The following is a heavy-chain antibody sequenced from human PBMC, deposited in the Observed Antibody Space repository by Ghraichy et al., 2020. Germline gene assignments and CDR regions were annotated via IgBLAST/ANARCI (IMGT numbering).Heavy chain of an antibody. CDR3: ASSIIAFDM. V-gene: IGHV3-48*02. Sequence: GGSLRLSCAASGFTFSSYSMNWVRQAPGKGLEGVSYISSSSSTIYYPDSVKGRFTISRDNAKNSLYLKMNSLRDEDTAVYYCASSIIAFDMWGLGTMVTVSS. CDR2: ISSSSSTI. J-gene: IGHJ3*02. D-gene: IGHD2-21*01. CDR1: GFTFSSYS.